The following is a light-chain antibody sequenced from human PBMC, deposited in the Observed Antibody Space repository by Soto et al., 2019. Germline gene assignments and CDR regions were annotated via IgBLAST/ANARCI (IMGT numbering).Light chain of an antibody. CDR1: QGISSY. Sequence: VNLITQSPSLLSASPGDRVAISCRMSQGISSYLAWYQQKPGKAPELLIYAASTLQSGVPSRFSGSGSGTDFILTISSLQPEDAAICCAQRSNNAPPDGDLSFGGGTKVAIK. J-gene: IGKJ4*01. V-gene: IGKV1D-8*03. CDR2: AAS. CDR3: QRSNNAPPDGDLS.